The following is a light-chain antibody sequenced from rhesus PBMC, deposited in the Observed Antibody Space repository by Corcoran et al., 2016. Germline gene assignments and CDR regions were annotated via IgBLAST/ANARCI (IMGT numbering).Light chain of an antibody. CDR1: QSVSSY. Sequence: EIVMTQSPATLSLSPGERATLSCRASQSVSSYLAWYQQQPGQAPRLLIYGAVSRATGIPDRFSGSGSGTDFTLTISSLEPEDFAVYYCQETSNLWTFGQGTKVEIK. CDR3: QETSNLWT. CDR2: GAV. V-gene: IGKV3-31*02. J-gene: IGKJ1*01.